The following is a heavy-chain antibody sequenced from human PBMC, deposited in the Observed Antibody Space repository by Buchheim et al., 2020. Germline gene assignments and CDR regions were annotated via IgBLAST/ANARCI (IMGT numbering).Heavy chain of an antibody. CDR2: IHANGLT. CDR1: GSSVSNKY. CDR3: ARSDPSTDYYNGMDV. Sequence: EVRLVEAGGGLIQPGGSQRLSCAASGSSVSNKYMSWVRQTPGKGLAWVSVIHANGLTYYADSVKGRFTISRDTSKNILYLQMSSLRAEDTAIYYCARSDPSTDYYNGMDVWGQGT. V-gene: IGHV3-53*01. J-gene: IGHJ6*02.